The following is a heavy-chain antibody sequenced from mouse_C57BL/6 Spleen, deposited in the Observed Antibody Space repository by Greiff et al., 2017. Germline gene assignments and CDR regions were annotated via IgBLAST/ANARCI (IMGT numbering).Heavy chain of an antibody. V-gene: IGHV1-55*01. CDR1: GYTFSSYR. CDR3: AREDWSSGFSAY. D-gene: IGHD3-2*02. CDR2: ICRGSGST. Sequence: VQLKQPGAELVKPGASLKMSCKASGYTFSSYRITWVKQRPGKGLEWIGNICRGSGSTNYTESVKCQATLTVDTSDSTAYMQLSSLRSEDSAVYYCAREDWSSGFSAYWGQGTLVTVSA. J-gene: IGHJ3*01.